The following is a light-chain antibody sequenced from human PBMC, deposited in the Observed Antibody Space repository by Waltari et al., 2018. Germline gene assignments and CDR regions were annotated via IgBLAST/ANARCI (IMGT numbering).Light chain of an antibody. CDR2: GIK. V-gene: IGLV1-40*01. CDR3: QSYDTSLSVV. Sequence: QSVLTQPPSVSGAPGQRVPISCTGSGSNLGAGYDVNWYQQIPGQAPKLPIYGIKNRPSGVAARFSGSQSGASASLSITGLQADDEADYYCQSYDTSLSVVFGGGTKLTVL. CDR1: GSNLGAGYD. J-gene: IGLJ2*01.